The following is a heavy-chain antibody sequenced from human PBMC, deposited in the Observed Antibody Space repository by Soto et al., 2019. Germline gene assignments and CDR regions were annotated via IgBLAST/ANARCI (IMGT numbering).Heavy chain of an antibody. D-gene: IGHD3-3*01. Sequence: ASVKVSCKASGYTFTSYDINWVRQATGQGLEWMGWMNPNSGNTGYAQKFQGRVTMTRNTSISTAYMELSSLRSEDTAVYYWARGEGGRGAWSGYYITNYYYYDMDVWGKGTTVTVSS. CDR3: ARGEGGRGAWSGYYITNYYYYDMDV. V-gene: IGHV1-8*01. CDR1: GYTFTSYD. CDR2: MNPNSGNT. J-gene: IGHJ6*03.